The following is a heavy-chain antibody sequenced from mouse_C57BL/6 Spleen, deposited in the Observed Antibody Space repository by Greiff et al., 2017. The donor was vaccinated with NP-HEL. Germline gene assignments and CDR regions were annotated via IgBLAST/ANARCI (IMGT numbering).Heavy chain of an antibody. Sequence: EVQLVESGPGLVKPSQSLSLTCSVTGYSITSGYYWNWIRQFPGNKLEWMGYISYDGSNNYNPSLKNRISITRDTSKNQFFLKLNSVTTEDTATYYCAPYYYGTSGDWFAYWGQGTLVTVSA. V-gene: IGHV3-6*01. CDR2: ISYDGSN. CDR1: GYSITSGYY. J-gene: IGHJ3*01. CDR3: APYYYGTSGDWFAY. D-gene: IGHD1-1*01.